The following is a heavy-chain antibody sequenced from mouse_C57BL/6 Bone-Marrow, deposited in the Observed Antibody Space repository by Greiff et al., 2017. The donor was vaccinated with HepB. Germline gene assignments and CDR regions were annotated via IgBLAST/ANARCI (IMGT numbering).Heavy chain of an antibody. J-gene: IGHJ3*01. CDR2: IDPDNGDT. CDR3: TPNWGAY. V-gene: IGHV14-4*01. D-gene: IGHD4-1*02. Sequence: EVQLQQSGAELVRPGASVKLSCTASGFNIKDDYMHWVKQRPEQGLEWIGWIDPDNGDTEYASKFQGKATITADTSSNTAYLQLSSLTSEDTAVYYCTPNWGAYWGQGTLVTVSA. CDR1: GFNIKDDY.